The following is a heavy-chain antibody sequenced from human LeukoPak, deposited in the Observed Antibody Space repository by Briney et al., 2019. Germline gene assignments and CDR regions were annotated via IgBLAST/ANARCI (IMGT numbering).Heavy chain of an antibody. CDR2: ISGSGSST. CDR1: GFTFSSYA. J-gene: IGHJ4*02. CDR3: AKDPYDSSGYYYVGTNY. D-gene: IGHD3-22*01. V-gene: IGHV3-23*01. Sequence: GGSLRLSCAASGFTFSSYAMSWVRQAPGKGLEWVSAISGSGSSTYYADSVKGRFTISRDNSKNTLYLQMNSLRAEDTAVYYCAKDPYDSSGYYYVGTNYWGQGTLVTVSS.